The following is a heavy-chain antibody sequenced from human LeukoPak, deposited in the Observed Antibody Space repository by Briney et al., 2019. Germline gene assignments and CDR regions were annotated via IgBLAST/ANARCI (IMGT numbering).Heavy chain of an antibody. CDR2: INHSGRT. J-gene: IGHJ4*02. CDR1: GGSFSGYY. V-gene: IGHV4-34*01. D-gene: IGHD5-12*01. CDR3: ARGSRLGWLRFGRGFDY. Sequence: PSETLSLTCAVYGGSFSGYYWSWIRQPPGKGLEWIGEINHSGRTNYNPSLKCRVTISVDTSKNQFSLKLSSVTAADTAVYYCARGSRLGWLRFGRGFDYWGQGTLVTVSS.